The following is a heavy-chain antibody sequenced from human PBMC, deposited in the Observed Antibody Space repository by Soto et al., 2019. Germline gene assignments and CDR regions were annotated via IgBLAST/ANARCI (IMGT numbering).Heavy chain of an antibody. CDR2: INQSGST. V-gene: IGHV4-34*01. J-gene: IGHJ1*01. CDR1: GGSFSGYY. Sequence: SETLSLTCVVYGGSFSGYYWSWIRQPPGKGLEWIGEINQSGSTNYNPSLKSRVTISVDTSKNQFSVKLSSVTAADTAVYYCASFAGYSSAWYVYFQHWGQGTLVTVSS. CDR3: ASFAGYSSAWYVYFQH. D-gene: IGHD6-19*01.